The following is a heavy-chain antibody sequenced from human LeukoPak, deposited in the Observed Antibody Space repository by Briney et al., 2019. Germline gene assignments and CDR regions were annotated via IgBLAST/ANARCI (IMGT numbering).Heavy chain of an antibody. Sequence: ASVKVSCKVSGYTLTELSMHWVRQAPGKGLEWMGGFDPEDGETIYAQKFQGRVTMTEDTSTDTAYMELSSLRSEDTAVYYCATDSLVATIQDAFDIWGQGTMVTVSS. D-gene: IGHD5-12*01. CDR3: ATDSLVATIQDAFDI. J-gene: IGHJ3*02. CDR2: FDPEDGET. CDR1: GYTLTELS. V-gene: IGHV1-24*01.